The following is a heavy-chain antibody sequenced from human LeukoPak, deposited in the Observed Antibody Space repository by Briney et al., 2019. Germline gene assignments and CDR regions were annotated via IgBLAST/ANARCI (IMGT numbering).Heavy chain of an antibody. D-gene: IGHD3-16*01. J-gene: IGHJ4*02. CDR1: GYTFASYG. CDR2: ISGYNGNT. V-gene: IGHV1-8*02. Sequence: ASVKVSCKTSGYTFASYGISWVRQAPGQGLEWMGWISGYNGNTGYAQKFQGRVTMTRNTSISTAYMELSSLRSEDTAVYYCARGFGPNAYWGQGTLVTVSS. CDR3: ARGFGPNAY.